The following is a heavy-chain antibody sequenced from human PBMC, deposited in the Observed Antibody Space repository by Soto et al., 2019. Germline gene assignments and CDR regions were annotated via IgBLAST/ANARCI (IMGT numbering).Heavy chain of an antibody. Sequence: SETLSLTCTVSGGSISSGGYYWSWIRQHPGKGLEWIGYIYYSGSTYYNPSLKSRVTISVDTSKNQFSLKLSSVTAADTAVYYCASMVRGVILPRPRGEKWFDPWGQGTLVTVSS. CDR2: IYYSGST. CDR3: ASMVRGVILPRPRGEKWFDP. CDR1: GGSISSGGYY. J-gene: IGHJ5*02. V-gene: IGHV4-31*03. D-gene: IGHD3-10*01.